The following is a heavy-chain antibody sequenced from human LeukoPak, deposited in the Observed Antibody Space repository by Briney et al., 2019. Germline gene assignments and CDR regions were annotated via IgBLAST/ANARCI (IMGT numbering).Heavy chain of an antibody. V-gene: IGHV3-7*04. CDR2: IKYDGSEE. Sequence: GGSLRLSCAASGFIFSNYWMNWVRHIPGEGLEWLANIKYDGSEEYYVDSVRGRFTISRDNAKNSLYLQMNSLRAEDTAVYYCARAADRSSDYWGQGTLVTVSS. D-gene: IGHD6-13*01. CDR1: GFIFSNYW. CDR3: ARAADRSSDY. J-gene: IGHJ4*02.